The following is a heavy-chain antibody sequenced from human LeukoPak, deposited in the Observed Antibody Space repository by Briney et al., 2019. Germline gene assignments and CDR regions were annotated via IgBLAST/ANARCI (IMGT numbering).Heavy chain of an antibody. CDR3: ARSGFGSGVAGTIGYFDL. V-gene: IGHV3-11*01. Sequence: GGSLRLSCAASGFTFSDYYMSWIRQAPGKGLEWVSYISCSGSTIYYADSVKGRFTISRDNAKNSLYLQMNSLRAEDTAVYYCARSGFGSGVAGTIGYFDLWGRGTLVTVSS. CDR2: ISCSGSTI. J-gene: IGHJ2*01. D-gene: IGHD3-3*01. CDR1: GFTFSDYY.